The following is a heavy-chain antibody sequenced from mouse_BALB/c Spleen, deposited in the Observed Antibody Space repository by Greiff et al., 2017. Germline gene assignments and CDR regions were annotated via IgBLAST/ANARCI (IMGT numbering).Heavy chain of an antibody. J-gene: IGHJ4*01. D-gene: IGHD2-12*01. CDR1: GYSITSDYA. V-gene: IGHV3-2*02. Sequence: EVQGVESGPGLVKPSQSLSLTCTVTGYSITSDYAWNWIRQFPGNKLEWMGYISYSGSTSYNPSLKSRISITRDTSKNQFFLQLNSVTTEDTATYYCASLTNGYYYAMDYWGQGTSVTVSS. CDR2: ISYSGST. CDR3: ASLTNGYYYAMDY.